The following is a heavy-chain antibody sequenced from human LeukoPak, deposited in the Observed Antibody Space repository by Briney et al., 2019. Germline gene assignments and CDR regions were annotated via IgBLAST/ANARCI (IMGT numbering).Heavy chain of an antibody. V-gene: IGHV4-59*01. J-gene: IGHJ4*02. CDR3: ARVRVLRGVTYYFDY. CDR1: GGSISSDY. CDR2: IYYSGAT. D-gene: IGHD3-10*01. Sequence: PSETLSLTCSVSGGSISSDYWSWIRHSPGKGLEWVGYIYYSGATYYNPSLKSRVTISVDTSKTQFSLKLNSLTAADTAVYFCARVRVLRGVTYYFDYWGQGILVTVSS.